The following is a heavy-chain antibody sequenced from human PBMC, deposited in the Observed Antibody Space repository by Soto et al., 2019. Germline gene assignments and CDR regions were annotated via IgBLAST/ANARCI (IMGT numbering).Heavy chain of an antibody. CDR2: IGGGGTRT. V-gene: IGHV3-23*01. J-gene: IGHJ6*03. CDR3: AKGGALWESGKWYMNV. D-gene: IGHD3-10*01. Sequence: EVQLLESGGGLVQPGGSLRLSCAASGFTFNNYAMNWVRQAPGKGLEWVSGIGGGGTRTYYADSVTGRFTISRDSSKNTQYLQMSSLRVEDTATYHCAKGGALWESGKWYMNVWGKGTTVTVSS. CDR1: GFTFNNYA.